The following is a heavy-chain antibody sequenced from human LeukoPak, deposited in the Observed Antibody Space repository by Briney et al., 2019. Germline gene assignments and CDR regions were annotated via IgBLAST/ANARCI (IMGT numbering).Heavy chain of an antibody. CDR1: GFTFSDYY. V-gene: IGHV3-11*04. Sequence: GGSLRLSCAASGFTFSDYYMSWIRQAPGKGLEWVSYISSSGSTIYYADPVKGRFTISRDNAKNSLYLQMNSLRAEDTAVYYCARPNTYYYDSSGYPDAFDIWGQGTMVTVSS. CDR3: ARPNTYYYDSSGYPDAFDI. J-gene: IGHJ3*02. D-gene: IGHD3-22*01. CDR2: ISSSGSTI.